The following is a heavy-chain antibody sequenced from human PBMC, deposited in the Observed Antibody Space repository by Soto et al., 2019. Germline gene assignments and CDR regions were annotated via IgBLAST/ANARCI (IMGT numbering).Heavy chain of an antibody. V-gene: IGHV5-51*01. Sequence: GESLKISCKGSGYTFTAYWIGWVRQMPGKGLEWMGIIYPGDSDTRYSPSFQGQVAISADKSISTAYLQWSSLKASDTAMFYCARGGYSGNSKDPFYIWGPGTMVTVSS. CDR2: IYPGDSDT. CDR1: GYTFTAYW. CDR3: ARGGYSGNSKDPFYI. D-gene: IGHD6-25*01. J-gene: IGHJ3*02.